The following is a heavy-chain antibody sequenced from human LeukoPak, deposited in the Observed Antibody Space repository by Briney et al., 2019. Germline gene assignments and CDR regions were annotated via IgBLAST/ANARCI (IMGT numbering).Heavy chain of an antibody. CDR3: AREFAYDYVWGSYRYVPCTFDI. CDR1: GFTFSNYN. D-gene: IGHD3-16*02. V-gene: IGHV3-48*01. CDR2: ISGDTSTT. J-gene: IGHJ3*02. Sequence: SGGSLRLSCAASGFTFSNYNMNWVRQAPGKGLERVSYISGDTSTTYYADSVKGRFTISRDNAKNSLYLQVKSLRAEDTAVYYCAREFAYDYVWGSYRYVPCTFDIWGQGTMVTVSS.